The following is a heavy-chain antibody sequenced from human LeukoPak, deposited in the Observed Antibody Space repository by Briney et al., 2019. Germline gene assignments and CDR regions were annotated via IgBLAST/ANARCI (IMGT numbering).Heavy chain of an antibody. J-gene: IGHJ4*02. CDR3: ARHRYSSRMLDYLDY. V-gene: IGHV4-39*01. CDR1: GGSISSSSYY. Sequence: PSETLSLTCTVSGGSISSSSYYWGWIRQPPGKGLEWIGSIYYSGSTYYNPSLKSRVTISVDTSKNQFSLKVSSVNAADTAVYYCARHRYSSRMLDYLDYWGQGTLVTVSS. D-gene: IGHD6-13*01. CDR2: IYYSGST.